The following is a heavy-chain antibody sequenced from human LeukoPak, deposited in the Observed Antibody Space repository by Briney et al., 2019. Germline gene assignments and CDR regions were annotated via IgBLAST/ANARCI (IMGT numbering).Heavy chain of an antibody. J-gene: IGHJ4*02. V-gene: IGHV3-23*01. CDR3: AKDARRTSGWYFFDY. D-gene: IGHD6-19*01. Sequence: PGGSLRLSCAASGFAFSSQAMGWVRQAPGKGLEWVSVTSDSGSITYYADSVKGRFTISRDNSKNTLFLQMNSLRAEDTAVYYCAKDARRTSGWYFFDYWGQGTLVTVSS. CDR2: TSDSGSIT. CDR1: GFAFSSQA.